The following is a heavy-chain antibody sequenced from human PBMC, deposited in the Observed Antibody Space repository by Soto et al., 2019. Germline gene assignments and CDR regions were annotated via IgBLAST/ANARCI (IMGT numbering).Heavy chain of an antibody. CDR3: ARTAYITMIVVVITTLFDY. Sequence: ASVKLSCKASGYTFTGYYMHWVRQAPGQGLEWMGWINPNSGGTNYAQKFQGWVTMTRDTSISTAYMELSRLRSDDTAVYYCARTAYITMIVVVITTLFDYWGQGTLVTVSS. D-gene: IGHD3-22*01. CDR2: INPNSGGT. V-gene: IGHV1-2*04. J-gene: IGHJ4*02. CDR1: GYTFTGYY.